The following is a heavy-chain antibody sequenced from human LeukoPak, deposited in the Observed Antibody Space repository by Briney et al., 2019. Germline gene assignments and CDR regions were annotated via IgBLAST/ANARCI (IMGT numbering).Heavy chain of an antibody. CDR1: GYTFTDYY. V-gene: IGHV1-2*06. D-gene: IGHD3-10*01. J-gene: IGHJ4*02. CDR2: INPNSGDA. CDR3: ARDWTSGSQNY. Sequence: ASVRVSCKTSGYTFTDYYLHWVRQAPGQGLEWVGRINPNSGDANYAQNFQGRVTMTSDTSINTAYMGLSRLTSDDTALYYCARDWTSGSQNYWGQGTLVTVSS.